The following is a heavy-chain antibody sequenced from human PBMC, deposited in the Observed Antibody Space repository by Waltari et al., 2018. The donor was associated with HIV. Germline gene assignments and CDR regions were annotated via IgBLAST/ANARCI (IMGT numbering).Heavy chain of an antibody. V-gene: IGHV5-51*03. J-gene: IGHJ4*02. CDR1: GYSLTTYW. CDR2: IYPGDSDT. CDR3: AKGMYANRDYFGH. D-gene: IGHD2-8*01. Sequence: EVQLVQSGPEVTKPGESLKISCKASGYSLTTYWIGWVRQMPGKGLEWMGIIYPGDSDTRDSPSFQGQVTIAADKSISTAYLQWSSLKASDTAMYYCAKGMYANRDYFGHWGQGTLVTVSS.